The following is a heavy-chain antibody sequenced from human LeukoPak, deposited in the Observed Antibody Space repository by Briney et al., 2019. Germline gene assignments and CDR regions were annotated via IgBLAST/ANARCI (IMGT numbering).Heavy chain of an antibody. D-gene: IGHD3-16*02. J-gene: IGHJ5*02. V-gene: IGHV4-38-2*02. Sequence: SETLSLTCSVSGYSISSGYYWAWIRQPPGKGLEWIGSMYHSGNTYFNPSLKSRVTISVATSKKQFSLSLTSVTAADTAVYYCARDQGVFRYLGCFAPGGQEPLVTVSS. CDR1: GYSISSGYY. CDR2: MYHSGNT. CDR3: ARDQGVFRYLGCFAP.